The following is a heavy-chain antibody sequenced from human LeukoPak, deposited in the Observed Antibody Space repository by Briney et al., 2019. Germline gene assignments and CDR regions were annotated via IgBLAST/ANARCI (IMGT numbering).Heavy chain of an antibody. V-gene: IGHV4-34*01. J-gene: IGHJ3*02. CDR2: INHSGRT. Sequence: SETLSLTCAVYGGSFSGYYWSWIRQPPGNGLEWMGEINHSGRTNYNPSLKSRVTISVDTSKNQFSLKLSSVTAADTAVYYCARRPALRLLWFGESRIGRIGAFDIWGQGTMVTVSS. D-gene: IGHD3-10*01. CDR3: ARRPALRLLWFGESRIGRIGAFDI. CDR1: GGSFSGYY.